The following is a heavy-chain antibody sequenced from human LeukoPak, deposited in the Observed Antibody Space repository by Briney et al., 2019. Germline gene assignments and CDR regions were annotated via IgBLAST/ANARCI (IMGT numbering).Heavy chain of an antibody. CDR2: INHSGST. D-gene: IGHD3-10*01. Sequence: GSLRLSCAASGFTFSSYGMTWVRQPPGKGLEWIGEINHSGSTNYNPSLKSRVTISVDTSKNQFSLKLSSVTAADTAVYYCAAAYGYYGSGSYYQWGQGTLVTVSS. J-gene: IGHJ4*02. V-gene: IGHV4-34*08. CDR1: GFTFSSYG. CDR3: AAAYGYYGSGSYYQ.